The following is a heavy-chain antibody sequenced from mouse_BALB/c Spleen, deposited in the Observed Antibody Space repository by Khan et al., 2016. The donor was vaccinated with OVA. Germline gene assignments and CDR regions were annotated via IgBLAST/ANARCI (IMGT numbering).Heavy chain of an antibody. D-gene: IGHD1-1*01. CDR2: INPSTGYT. V-gene: IGHV1-7*01. CDR1: GYTFINYW. CDR3: ARRGLRWDFDY. Sequence: QVRLQQSGAELAKPGASVKMSCKASGYTFINYWLLWVKQRPGQGLEWIGYINPSTGYTEYNQNFKDKATLTADKSSSTAYMQLSSLTSDDSAVYYCARRGLRWDFDYWGQGTTLTVSS. J-gene: IGHJ2*01.